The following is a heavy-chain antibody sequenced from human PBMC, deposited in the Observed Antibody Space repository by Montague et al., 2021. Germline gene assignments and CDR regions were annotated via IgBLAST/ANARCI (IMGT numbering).Heavy chain of an antibody. CDR3: VQTSSGTYDS. CDR2: ISPSGDT. D-gene: IGHD1-26*01. CDR1: GFTFGGYS. V-gene: IGHV3-23*01. Sequence: SLRLSCAASGFTFGGYSMTWVRQAPGRGLEWVSFISPSGDTFYAESVKGRFIVSRDNSNNALYLHLNSLRGEDSAIYYCVQTSSGTYDSWGPGTLVTVSS. J-gene: IGHJ5*01.